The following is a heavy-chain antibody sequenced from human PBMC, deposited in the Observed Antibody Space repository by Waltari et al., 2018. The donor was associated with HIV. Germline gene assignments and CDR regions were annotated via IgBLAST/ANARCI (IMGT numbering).Heavy chain of an antibody. D-gene: IGHD3-10*02. CDR2: IKTKTDGGTV. Sequence: EVKLVESGGGVGKPGGSLRPSCAGPGFTFSTAWMSWVRQAPGKGLEWVGRIKTKTDGGTVDYAAPVTGRFTISRDDSQSTLYLEINSLKTEDTAVYYCTTIQFYYVFEFWGQGTLVTVSS. CDR1: GFTFSTAW. CDR3: TTIQFYYVFEF. J-gene: IGHJ4*02. V-gene: IGHV3-15*01.